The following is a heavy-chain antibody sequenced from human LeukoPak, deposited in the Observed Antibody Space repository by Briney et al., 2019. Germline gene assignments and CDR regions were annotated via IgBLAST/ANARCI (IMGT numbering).Heavy chain of an antibody. CDR1: GGSISSSSYY. D-gene: IGHD1-1*01. CDR3: ARGWNWNGPDY. J-gene: IGHJ4*02. Sequence: PSETLSLTCTVSGGSISSSSYYWGWIRQPPGKGLEWTGSSGSTYYNPSLKSRVTISVDTSKNQFSLKLSSVTAADTAVYYCARGWNWNGPDYWGQGTLVTVSS. V-gene: IGHV4-39*01. CDR2: SGST.